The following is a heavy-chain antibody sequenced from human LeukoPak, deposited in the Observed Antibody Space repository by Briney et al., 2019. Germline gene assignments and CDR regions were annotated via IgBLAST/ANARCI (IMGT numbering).Heavy chain of an antibody. Sequence: SVKVFCKASGGTFSSYAISWVRQAPGQGLEWMGGIIPIFGTANYAQKFQGRVTITADESTSTAYMELSSLRSEDTAVYYCARAHQPNYGDYAWSMDYWGQGTLVTVSS. CDR2: IIPIFGTA. CDR3: ARAHQPNYGDYAWSMDY. J-gene: IGHJ4*02. V-gene: IGHV1-69*13. CDR1: GGTFSSYA. D-gene: IGHD4-17*01.